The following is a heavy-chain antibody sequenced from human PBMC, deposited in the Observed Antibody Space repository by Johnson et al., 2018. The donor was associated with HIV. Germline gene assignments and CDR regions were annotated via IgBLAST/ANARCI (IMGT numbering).Heavy chain of an antibody. J-gene: IGHJ3*02. CDR1: GFTFSSYG. D-gene: IGHD6-13*01. CDR3: VKGRAQHLDGGAFDI. CDR2: ISYDGSNK. V-gene: IGHV3-30*18. Sequence: QVQLVESGGGVVQPGGSLRLSCAASGFTFSSYGMHWVRQAPGKGLEWVTVISYDGSNKYYVDSVKGRFIISRDNSKNTLFLQINSLRTDDTAVYYCVKGRAQHLDGGAFDIWGQGTMVTVSS.